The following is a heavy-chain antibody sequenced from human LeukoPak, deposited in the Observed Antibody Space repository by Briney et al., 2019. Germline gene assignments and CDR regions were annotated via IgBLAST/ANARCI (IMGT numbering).Heavy chain of an antibody. V-gene: IGHV3-23*01. J-gene: IGHJ4*02. CDR1: GFAFNNYA. Sequence: GGSLRLSCAASGFAFNNYAMTWVRQAPGKGLEWVSAIRVSGGPTYYADSVKGRFTISRDNSRNMLYLQMDSLRAEDTAFYYCAKDYSLYCSSASCYTPFDYWGQGALVTVSS. CDR3: AKDYSLYCSSASCYTPFDY. D-gene: IGHD2-2*02. CDR2: IRVSGGPT.